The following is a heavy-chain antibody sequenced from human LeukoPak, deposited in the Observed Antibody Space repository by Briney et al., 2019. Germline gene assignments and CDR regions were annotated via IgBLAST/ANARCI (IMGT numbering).Heavy chain of an antibody. CDR2: IYYSGST. Sequence: SETLSLTCTVSGGSISSYYWSWIRQPPGKGLEWIGYIYYSGSTNYNPSLKSRVTISVDTSKNQFSLKLSSVTAADTAVYYCARETPTHDYGSGSYPFDYWGQGTLVTVSS. J-gene: IGHJ4*02. CDR3: ARETPTHDYGSGSYPFDY. CDR1: GGSISSYY. D-gene: IGHD3-10*01. V-gene: IGHV4-59*01.